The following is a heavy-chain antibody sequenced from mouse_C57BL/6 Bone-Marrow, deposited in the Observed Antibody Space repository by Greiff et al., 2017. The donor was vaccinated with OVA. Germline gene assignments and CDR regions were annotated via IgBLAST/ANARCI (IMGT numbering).Heavy chain of an antibody. CDR3: ARHGDYLAWFAY. Sequence: DVKLVESGGDLVKPGGSLKLSCAASGFTFSSYGMSWVRQTPDKRLEWVATISSGGSYTYYPDSVKGRFTISRDNAKNTLYLQMSSLKSEDTAMYYCARHGDYLAWFAYWGQGTLVTVSA. CDR1: GFTFSSYG. J-gene: IGHJ3*01. D-gene: IGHD2-13*01. V-gene: IGHV5-6*02. CDR2: ISSGGSYT.